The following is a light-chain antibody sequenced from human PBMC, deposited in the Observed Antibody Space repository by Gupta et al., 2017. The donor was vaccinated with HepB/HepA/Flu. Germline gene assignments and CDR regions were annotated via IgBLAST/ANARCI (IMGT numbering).Light chain of an antibody. Sequence: DIVLTQSPDSLAVSLGERDTISCKSSQSVFHNSSNRNYLAWYQQKPGQPPRLLIYWASTRESGVPDRCSGRGSGTEFTLTISSLQAEDVAVYFCHQKDHRPYTFGQGNKVEIK. CDR2: WAS. J-gene: IGKJ2*01. CDR1: QSVFHNSSNRNY. CDR3: HQKDHRPYT. V-gene: IGKV4-1*01.